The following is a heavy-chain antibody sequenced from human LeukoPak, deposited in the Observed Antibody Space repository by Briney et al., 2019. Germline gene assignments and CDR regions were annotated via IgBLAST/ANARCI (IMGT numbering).Heavy chain of an antibody. D-gene: IGHD6-6*01. V-gene: IGHV3-21*01. J-gene: IGHJ4*02. CDR3: ARAGSSSGY. Sequence: GGSLRLSCAASGFTFSSYSMNWVRQAPGKGLEWVSSISSSSSYTYYADSVKGRFTISRDNAKNSLYLQMNSLRAEDTAVYYCARAGSSSGYWGQGTLVTVSS. CDR1: GFTFSSYS. CDR2: ISSSSSYT.